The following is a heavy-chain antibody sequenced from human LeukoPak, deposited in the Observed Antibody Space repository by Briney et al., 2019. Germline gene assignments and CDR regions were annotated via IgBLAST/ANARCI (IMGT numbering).Heavy chain of an antibody. V-gene: IGHV1-46*01. CDR3: ARRGTRRYFDWLRSNWFDP. D-gene: IGHD3-9*01. J-gene: IGHJ5*02. CDR1: GYTFTSYY. CDR2: INPSGGST. Sequence: ASVKVSCKASGYTFTSYYMHWVRQAPGQGLEWMGIINPSGGSTSYARKFQGRVTMTRDTSTSTVYMELSSLRSEDTAVYYCARRGTRRYFDWLRSNWFDPWGQGTLVTVSS.